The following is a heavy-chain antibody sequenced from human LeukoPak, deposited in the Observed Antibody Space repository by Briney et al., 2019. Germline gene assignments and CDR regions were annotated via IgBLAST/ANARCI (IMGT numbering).Heavy chain of an antibody. Sequence: PETLSLTCTVSGVSINSHYWSWIRQPPGKGLEWIGFIYDSGSANYRSSLESRVTMTLDTSKNQFSLKLNSVTAADTAVYYCARVLQNYYHLDVWGKGTTVTVSS. D-gene: IGHD3-3*01. V-gene: IGHV4-59*11. CDR1: GVSINSHY. J-gene: IGHJ6*03. CDR2: IYDSGSA. CDR3: ARVLQNYYHLDV.